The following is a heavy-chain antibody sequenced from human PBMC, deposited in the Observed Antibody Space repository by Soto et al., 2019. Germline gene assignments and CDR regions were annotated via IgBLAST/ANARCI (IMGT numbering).Heavy chain of an antibody. CDR2: ISGSGGST. CDR1: GFTFSSYA. V-gene: IGHV3-23*01. CDR3: AKLDLSALVVVPAFDY. Sequence: GGSLRLSCAASGFTFSSYAMSWVRQAPGKGLEWVSAISGSGGSTYYADSVKGRFTISRDNSKNTLYLQMNSLRAEDTAVYYCAKLDLSALVVVPAFDYWGQGTLVTVSS. D-gene: IGHD2-2*01. J-gene: IGHJ4*02.